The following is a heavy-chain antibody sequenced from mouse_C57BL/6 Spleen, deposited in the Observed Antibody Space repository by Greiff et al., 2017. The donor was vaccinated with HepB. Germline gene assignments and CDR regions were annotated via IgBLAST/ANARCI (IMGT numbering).Heavy chain of an antibody. CDR1: GFTFSSYA. CDR2: ISSGGDYI. Sequence: EVHLVESGEGLVKPGGSLKLSCAASGFTFSSYAMSWVRQTPEKRLEWVAYISSGGDYIYYADTVKGRFTISRDNARNTLYLQMSSLKSEDTAMYYCTREGDFGTTVVRYFDVCGTGTTVTVSS. CDR3: TREGDFGTTVVRYFDV. V-gene: IGHV5-9-1*02. J-gene: IGHJ1*03. D-gene: IGHD1-1*01.